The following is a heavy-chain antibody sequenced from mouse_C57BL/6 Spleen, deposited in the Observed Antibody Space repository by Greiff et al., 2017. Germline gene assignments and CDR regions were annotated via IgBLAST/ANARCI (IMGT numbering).Heavy chain of an antibody. CDR3: ARSLYYGSSWYFDY. V-gene: IGHV1-59*01. D-gene: IGHD1-1*01. Sequence: VQLQQPGAELVRPGTSVKLSCKASGYTFTSYWMHWVKQRPGQGLEWIGVIDPSDSYTNYNQKFKGKATLTVDTSSSTAYMQLSSLTSEDSAVYYCARSLYYGSSWYFDYWGQGTTRTVSS. CDR2: IDPSDSYT. J-gene: IGHJ2*01. CDR1: GYTFTSYW.